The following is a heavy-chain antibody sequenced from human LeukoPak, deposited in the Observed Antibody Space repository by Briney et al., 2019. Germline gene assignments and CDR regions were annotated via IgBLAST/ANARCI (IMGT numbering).Heavy chain of an antibody. D-gene: IGHD3-22*01. V-gene: IGHV3-7*01. CDR1: GFTFSSYG. CDR3: AREITRELVVVITRSEYYMDV. J-gene: IGHJ6*03. CDR2: INQDGSEK. Sequence: PGGSLRLSCAASGFTFSSYGMSWVRQAPGGGLQWVANINQDGSEKYYLDSVKGRFTISRDNAKNSLYLQMNSLRAEDTAVYYCAREITRELVVVITRSEYYMDVWGKGTTVTISS.